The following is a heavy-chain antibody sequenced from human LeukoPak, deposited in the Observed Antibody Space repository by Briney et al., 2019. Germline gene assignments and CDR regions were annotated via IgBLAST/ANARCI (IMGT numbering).Heavy chain of an antibody. Sequence: GGSLRLSCAASGFTFADYAMHWVRQAPGKGLEWVSGISWNSGSIGYADSVKGRFTISRDNAKNSLYLQMNSPRAEDTALYYCAKDRAAAAKRGFDAFDIWGQGTMVTVSS. CDR2: ISWNSGSI. CDR1: GFTFADYA. V-gene: IGHV3-9*01. J-gene: IGHJ3*02. CDR3: AKDRAAAAKRGFDAFDI. D-gene: IGHD6-25*01.